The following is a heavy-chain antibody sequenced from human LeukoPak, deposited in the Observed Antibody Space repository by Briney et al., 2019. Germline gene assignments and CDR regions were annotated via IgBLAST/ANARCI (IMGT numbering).Heavy chain of an antibody. Sequence: ASVKVSCKASGYTFTGYYMHWVRQAPGQELEWMGWINPNSGGTNYAQKCQGRVTMTRDTSISTAYMELSRLRSDDTAVYYCATLGAGGSYPPFDYWGQGTLVTVSS. CDR3: ATLGAGGSYPPFDY. CDR2: INPNSGGT. V-gene: IGHV1-2*02. D-gene: IGHD1-26*01. CDR1: GYTFTGYY. J-gene: IGHJ4*02.